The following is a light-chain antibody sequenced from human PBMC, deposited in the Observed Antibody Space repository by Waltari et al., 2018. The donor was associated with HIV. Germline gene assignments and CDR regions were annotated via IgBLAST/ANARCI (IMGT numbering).Light chain of an antibody. J-gene: IGLJ3*02. V-gene: IGLV2-11*01. CDR1: SSDVGGYDS. CDR3: CSYAGTYTYVL. CDR2: EVI. Sequence: QSALTQPRSVSGSPGQSVTISCTGTSSDVGGYDSVSWYLQHPGKVPKLIIYEVIKRHSGVPARFAGSKSGNTASLTISGLQTEDEADYFCCSYAGTYTYVLFGGGTKLTVL.